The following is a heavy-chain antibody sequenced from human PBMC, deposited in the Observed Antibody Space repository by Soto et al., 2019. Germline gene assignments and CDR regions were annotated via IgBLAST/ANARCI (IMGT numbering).Heavy chain of an antibody. Sequence: SVKVSCKASGGTFSSYAISWVRQAPGQALEWMGGIIPIFGTSNYAQKFQGRVTITADESTSTAYMELSSLRSEDTAVYYCARHVPDGAIVYRGQGTLVTVSS. CDR2: IIPIFGTS. V-gene: IGHV1-69*01. J-gene: IGHJ4*02. CDR1: GGTFSSYA. CDR3: ARHVPDGAIVY.